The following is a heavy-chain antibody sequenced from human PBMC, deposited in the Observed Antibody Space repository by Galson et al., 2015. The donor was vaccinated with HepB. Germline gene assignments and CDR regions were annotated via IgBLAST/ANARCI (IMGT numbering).Heavy chain of an antibody. CDR1: GYTFTTYP. Sequence: SVKVSCKASGYTFTTYPMHWVRQAPGQSLEWMGWIGAGNGDTKYSQKFQGRVTITRDTSASTAYMELSNLRSEDTAVYYCARNASTGGFDFWGQGALVTVST. CDR3: ARNASTGGFDF. J-gene: IGHJ4*02. V-gene: IGHV1-3*01. D-gene: IGHD1-14*01. CDR2: IGAGNGDT.